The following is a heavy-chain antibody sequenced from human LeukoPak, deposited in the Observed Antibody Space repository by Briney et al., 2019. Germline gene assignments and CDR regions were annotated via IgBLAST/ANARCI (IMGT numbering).Heavy chain of an antibody. CDR3: ARYSSSSGGPSYYLDY. D-gene: IGHD6-6*01. CDR2: ISSSSSTI. J-gene: IGHJ4*02. V-gene: IGHV3-48*01. Sequence: GGSPRLSCAASGFTFSSYSMNWVRQAPGKGLEWVSYISSSSSTIYYADSVKGRFTISRDNAKNPLYLQMNSLRAEDTAVYFCARYSSSSGGPSYYLDYWGQGTLVTVSS. CDR1: GFTFSSYS.